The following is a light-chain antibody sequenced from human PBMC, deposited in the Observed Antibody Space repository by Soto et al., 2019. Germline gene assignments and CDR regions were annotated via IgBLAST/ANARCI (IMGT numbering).Light chain of an antibody. CDR1: QSLAYSDGNTY. J-gene: IGKJ2*01. CDR3: MQGTHWPPYT. CDR2: KVS. V-gene: IGKV2-30*01. Sequence: EVVMTQSPLSLPVTLGQPASISCRSSQSLAYSDGNTYLNWFQQRPGESPRSLIHKVSNRDSGVPERFTGSGSGTDFTLNISRVEAEDVGVYYCMQGTHWPPYTFGQGTKLEIK.